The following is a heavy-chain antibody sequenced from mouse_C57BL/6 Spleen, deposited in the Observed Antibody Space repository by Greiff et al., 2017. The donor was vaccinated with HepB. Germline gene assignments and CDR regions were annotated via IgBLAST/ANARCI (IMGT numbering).Heavy chain of an antibody. CDR3: AREEGYYAWFAY. Sequence: ESGPGLVKPSQSLSLTCSVTGYSITSGYYWNWIRQFPGNKLEWMGYISYDGSNNYNPSLKNRISITRDTSKNQFFLKLNSVTTEDTATYYCAREEGYYAWFAYWGQGTLVTVSA. CDR1: GYSITSGYY. D-gene: IGHD2-3*01. V-gene: IGHV3-6*01. CDR2: ISYDGSN. J-gene: IGHJ3*01.